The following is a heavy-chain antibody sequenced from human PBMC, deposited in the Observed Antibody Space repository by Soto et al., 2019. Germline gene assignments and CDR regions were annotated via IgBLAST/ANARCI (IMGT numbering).Heavy chain of an antibody. J-gene: IGHJ6*02. D-gene: IGHD1-26*01. CDR3: ARSHEGGSSLGYYYGIDI. Sequence: ASVKVSCKASGYTFTRYDINWVRQATGQGLEGMGWMNPNRGNTAYAQKSQGRVTMTRNNSISTAYMELSSLTSEDTDLYSCARSHEGGSSLGYYYGIDIWGQGTMVTVSS. V-gene: IGHV1-8*01. CDR1: GYTFTRYD. CDR2: MNPNRGNT.